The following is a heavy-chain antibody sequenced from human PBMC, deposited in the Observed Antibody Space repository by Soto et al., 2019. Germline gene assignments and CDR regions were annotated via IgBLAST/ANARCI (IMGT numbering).Heavy chain of an antibody. J-gene: IGHJ4*02. Sequence: GESLKISCKGSGYSFTIYCIGWVLQRPWKGLEWMGIIYPGDSDTRYSPSFQGQVTISADKSISTAYLQWSSLKASDTAMYYCARHRYDYGDYVGPFDYWGQGTLVTVSS. CDR2: IYPGDSDT. CDR1: GYSFTIYC. V-gene: IGHV5-51*01. D-gene: IGHD4-17*01. CDR3: ARHRYDYGDYVGPFDY.